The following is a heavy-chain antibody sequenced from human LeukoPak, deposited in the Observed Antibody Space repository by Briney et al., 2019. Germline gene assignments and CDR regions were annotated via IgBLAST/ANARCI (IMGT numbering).Heavy chain of an antibody. CDR2: ISASAGST. D-gene: IGHD2-2*01. Sequence: PGGSLRLSCAASGFTFSSHAMSWVRQAPGKGLEWVSVISASAGSTYYADSVKGRFTISRDNSKNTVSLQMSSLRAEDTAVYYCAKTDIVVVPAAMRGYYFDYWGQGTLVTVSS. J-gene: IGHJ4*02. CDR1: GFTFSSHA. V-gene: IGHV3-23*01. CDR3: AKTDIVVVPAAMRGYYFDY.